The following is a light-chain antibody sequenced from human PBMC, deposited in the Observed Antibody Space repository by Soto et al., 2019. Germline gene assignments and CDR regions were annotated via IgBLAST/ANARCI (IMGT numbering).Light chain of an antibody. CDR3: HQHGGTPEP. Sequence: EIVLTQSPGTLSLSPGERATLSCRASRSVPNDYVSWYQQKPGQPPRLLVFRASNRATGIPARFSGSGSGTDFLPPSSGLRPAVSGTYPCHQHGGTPEPLGLGPRWKSN. J-gene: IGKJ1*01. V-gene: IGKV3-20*01. CDR1: RSVPNDY. CDR2: RAS.